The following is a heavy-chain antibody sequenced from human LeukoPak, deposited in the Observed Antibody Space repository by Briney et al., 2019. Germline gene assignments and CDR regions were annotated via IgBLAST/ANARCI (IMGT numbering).Heavy chain of an antibody. CDR2: IYYSGST. V-gene: IGHV4-39*01. CDR1: GGSISSSSYY. Sequence: PSETLSLTCTVSGGSISSSSYYWGWIRQPPGKGLEWIGSIYYSGSTYYNPSLKSRVTISVDTSKNQFSLKLSSVTAADTAVYYCARGGRNGSGSYYLDYWGQGTLVTVSS. D-gene: IGHD3-10*01. CDR3: ARGGRNGSGSYYLDY. J-gene: IGHJ4*02.